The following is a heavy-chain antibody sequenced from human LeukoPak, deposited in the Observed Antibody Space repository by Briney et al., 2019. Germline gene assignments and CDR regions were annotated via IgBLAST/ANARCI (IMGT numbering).Heavy chain of an antibody. J-gene: IGHJ6*03. CDR2: ISAYNGNT. V-gene: IGHV1-18*01. D-gene: IGHD3-22*01. CDR1: GYTFTSYG. Sequence: GASVKVSCKASGYTFTSYGISWVRQAPGQGLEWMGWISAYNGNTNYAQKFQGRVTITADKSTSTAYMELSSLRSEDTAVYYCATSPGYYDSSGYSKPRYYYYYYMDVWGKGTTVTVSS. CDR3: ATSPGYYDSSGYSKPRYYYYYYMDV.